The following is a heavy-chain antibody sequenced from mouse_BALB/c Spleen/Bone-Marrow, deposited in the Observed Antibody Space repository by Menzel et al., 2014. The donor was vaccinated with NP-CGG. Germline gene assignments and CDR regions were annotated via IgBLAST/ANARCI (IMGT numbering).Heavy chain of an antibody. CDR3: ATYYRFDKGRQALPD. V-gene: IGHV3-6*02. J-gene: IGHJ3*01. Sequence: ESGPGLVKPSQSLSLTCSVTGYSITSGYYWYWIRQFPGNKLERMGYISYDGSNNYNPSLKNRISIARDTSKNQFFLKLNSVTTEDTDTYYCATYYRFDKGRQALPDWGQGTLVTVSA. D-gene: IGHD2-14*01. CDR1: GYSITSGYY. CDR2: ISYDGSN.